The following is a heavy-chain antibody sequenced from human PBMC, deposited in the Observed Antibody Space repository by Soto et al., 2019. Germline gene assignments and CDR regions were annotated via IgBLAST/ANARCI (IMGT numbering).Heavy chain of an antibody. D-gene: IGHD6-13*01. J-gene: IGHJ6*03. CDR2: MNPNSGNT. CDR3: ARATRSDAYSSSWPYYYYYMDV. CDR1: GYTFTSYD. V-gene: IGHV1-8*01. Sequence: ASVKVSCKASGYTFTSYDINWVRQATGQGLEWMGWMNPNSGNTGYAQKFQGRVTMTRNTSISTAYMELSSLRSEDTAVYYCARATRSDAYSSSWPYYYYYMDVWGKGTTVTVSS.